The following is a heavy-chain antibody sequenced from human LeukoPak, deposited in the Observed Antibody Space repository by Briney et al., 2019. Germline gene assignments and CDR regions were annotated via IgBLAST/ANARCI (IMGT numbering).Heavy chain of an antibody. Sequence: GTSLRLSCAVSGFTMKNFGMHWVRQAPGKGLEWVAVIWYDGSQRHYIDSVKGRFAISRENSMNTLSLEMNGLRVEDTAVYYCVRGADMNYNFENSFYFDYWGQGALVIVSS. CDR2: IWYDGSQR. D-gene: IGHD3-3*01. CDR3: VRGADMNYNFENSFYFDY. CDR1: GFTMKNFG. V-gene: IGHV3-33*01. J-gene: IGHJ4*02.